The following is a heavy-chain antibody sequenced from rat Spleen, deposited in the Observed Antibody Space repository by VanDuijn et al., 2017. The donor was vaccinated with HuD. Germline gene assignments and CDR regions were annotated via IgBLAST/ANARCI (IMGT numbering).Heavy chain of an antibody. D-gene: IGHD1-12*02. J-gene: IGHJ3*01. CDR1: GHSIDSSYR. CDR2: INSAGST. V-gene: IGHV3-3*01. Sequence: EVQLQESGPGLVKPSQSLSLTCSVTGHSIDSSYRWNWIRKFPGNKLEWMGYINSAGSTIYNPSLNSRISITRDTSKNQVFLQVNSVTTEDTATYYCARSDGTHYYLPFIYWGQGTQVTVSS. CDR3: ARSDGTHYYLPFIY.